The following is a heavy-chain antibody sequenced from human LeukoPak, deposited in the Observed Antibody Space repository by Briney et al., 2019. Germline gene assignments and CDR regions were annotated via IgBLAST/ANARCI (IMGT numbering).Heavy chain of an antibody. CDR3: ARESYYDILTGRTLDY. Sequence: GASVKVSCKASGYTFTSYGISWVRQAPGQGLEWMGWISAYNGNTNYAQKLQGRVTMTTDTSTSTAYMERRSLRSDDTAVYYCARESYYDILTGRTLDYWGQGPLVTVSS. V-gene: IGHV1-18*01. D-gene: IGHD3-9*01. CDR1: GYTFTSYG. CDR2: ISAYNGNT. J-gene: IGHJ4*02.